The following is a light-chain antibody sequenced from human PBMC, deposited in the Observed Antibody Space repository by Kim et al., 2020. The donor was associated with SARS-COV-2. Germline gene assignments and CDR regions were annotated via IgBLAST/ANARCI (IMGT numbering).Light chain of an antibody. CDR2: DAS. Sequence: LSPGERATLSCRASQSVSSYLAWYQQKPGQAPRLLIYDASNRATGIPARFSGSGSGTDFTLPISSLEPEDFAVYYCQQRSNWPPLTFGGGTKLEI. J-gene: IGKJ4*01. V-gene: IGKV3-11*01. CDR1: QSVSSY. CDR3: QQRSNWPPLT.